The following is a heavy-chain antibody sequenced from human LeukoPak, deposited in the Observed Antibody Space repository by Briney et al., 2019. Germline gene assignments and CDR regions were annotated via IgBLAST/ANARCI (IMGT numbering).Heavy chain of an antibody. V-gene: IGHV1-2*02. CDR1: GYTFTGYY. D-gene: IGHD2-2*01. CDR3: ARGYCSSTSCYGYYYYYYMDV. Sequence: GASVKVSCKASGYTFTGYYMHWVRQAPGQGLEWMGWINPNSGGTNYAQKFQGRVTMTRDTSISTAYMELSRLRSDDTAVYYCARGYCSSTSCYGYYYYYYMDVWGKGTTVTISS. J-gene: IGHJ6*03. CDR2: INPNSGGT.